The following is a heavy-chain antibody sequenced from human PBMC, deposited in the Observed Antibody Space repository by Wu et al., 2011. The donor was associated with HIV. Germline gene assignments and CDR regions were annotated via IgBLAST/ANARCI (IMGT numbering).Heavy chain of an antibody. CDR1: GDSLNFYA. D-gene: IGHD2-2*03. J-gene: IGHJ4*02. CDR2: LIPSFGTS. V-gene: IGHV1-69*06. Sequence: QVQLVQSGAEVKKPGSSVKVSCKASGDSLNFYAITWVRQAPGQGLEWMGRLIPSFGTSNYAQKLQGRVTITVDKSTSTAYMELSSLRSEDTAVYYCARDGYCISTRCYDGTLDYWGQGTLVTVSS. CDR3: ARDGYCISTRCYDGTLDY.